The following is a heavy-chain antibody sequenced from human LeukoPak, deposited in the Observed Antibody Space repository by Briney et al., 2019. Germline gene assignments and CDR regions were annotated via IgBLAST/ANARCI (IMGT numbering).Heavy chain of an antibody. V-gene: IGHV1-18*01. J-gene: IGHJ4*02. CDR1: GYTFSSYC. Sequence: ASVKVSCKASGYTFSSYCISWVRQAPGQGLEWMGWISTYNGNTNYAQKLQGRVTMTTDTSTSTAYMDLRSLRSDDTAVYYCARVSGGWYSDYWGQGTLVTVSS. CDR3: ARVSGGWYSDY. D-gene: IGHD6-19*01. CDR2: ISTYNGNT.